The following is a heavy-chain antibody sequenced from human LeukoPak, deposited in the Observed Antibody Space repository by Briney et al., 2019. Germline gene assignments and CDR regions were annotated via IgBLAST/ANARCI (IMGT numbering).Heavy chain of an antibody. CDR3: ARAPSSSWSSFEY. V-gene: IGHV3-74*01. D-gene: IGHD6-13*01. CDR1: GFTFSTSW. CDR2: INGDGGRT. Sequence: PGGSLRLSCAASGFTFSTSWMHWVRQAPGKGLVWVSQINGDGGRTRYADSVKGRLTISRDNAKNTVYLQMNSLRAEDTAVYYCARAPSSSWSSFEYWGQGTLVTVSS. J-gene: IGHJ4*02.